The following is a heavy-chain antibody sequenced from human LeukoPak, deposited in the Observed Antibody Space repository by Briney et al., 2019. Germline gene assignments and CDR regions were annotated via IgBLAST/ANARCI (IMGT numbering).Heavy chain of an antibody. V-gene: IGHV3-7*01. D-gene: IGHD3-16*01. CDR2: IKQDGSEK. CDR1: GFTFSSYW. CDR3: ARESDYDYVWGAPPYYMDV. J-gene: IGHJ6*03. Sequence: GGSLRLSCAASGFTFSSYWMSWVRQAPGKGLEWVANIKQDGSEKYYVDSVKGRFTISRDNAKNSLYLQMNSLRAEDTAVYYCARESDYDYVWGAPPYYMDVWGKGTTVTVSS.